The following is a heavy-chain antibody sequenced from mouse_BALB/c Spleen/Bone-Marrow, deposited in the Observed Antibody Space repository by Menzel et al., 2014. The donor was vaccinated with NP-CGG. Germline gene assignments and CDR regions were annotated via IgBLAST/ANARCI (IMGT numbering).Heavy chain of an antibody. CDR2: INPSTGYT. D-gene: IGHD4-1*01. Sequence: VKLVESGAELAKPGASVKMSCKASGYTLTSYWMHWVKQRPGQGLEWIGYINPSTGYTEYNQKFKDKATLTADKSSSTAYMQLSSLTSEDSAVYYCARGVGRAFDYWGQGTTLTVSS. CDR1: GYTLTSYW. V-gene: IGHV1-7*01. CDR3: ARGVGRAFDY. J-gene: IGHJ2*01.